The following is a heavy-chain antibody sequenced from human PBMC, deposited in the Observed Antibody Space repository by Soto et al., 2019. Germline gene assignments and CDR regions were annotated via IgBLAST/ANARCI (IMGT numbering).Heavy chain of an antibody. CDR1: GYAFTSYY. CDR3: GRDGVVGGVMAPGGYDY. V-gene: IGHV1-46*03. D-gene: IGHD3-16*01. CDR2: INPSGGST. J-gene: IGHJ4*02. Sequence: ASVKVSWKASGYAFTSYYMHWGRQAPGQGLEWMGIINPSGGSTSYAQKFQGRVTMTRDTSTSTVYMELSSLRSEDTAVYYCGRDGVVGGVMAPGGYDYWGQGTLVTVSS.